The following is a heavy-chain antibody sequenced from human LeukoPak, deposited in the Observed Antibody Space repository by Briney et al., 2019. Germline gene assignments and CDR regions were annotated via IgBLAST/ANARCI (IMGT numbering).Heavy chain of an antibody. Sequence: GGSLTLPCSVSGFPFITFVMHWVGQPPGKGLEYVSAISSNGDNTYYADSVKGRFTISRDNSKNTLYLQMSSLRADDTAVYYCVRGTGYWGQGTLVTVSS. CDR1: GFPFITFV. V-gene: IGHV3-64D*06. J-gene: IGHJ4*02. CDR2: ISSNGDNT. CDR3: VRGTGY.